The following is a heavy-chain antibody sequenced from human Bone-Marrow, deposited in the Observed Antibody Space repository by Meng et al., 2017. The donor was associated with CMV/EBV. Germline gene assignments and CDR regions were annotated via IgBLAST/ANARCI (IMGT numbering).Heavy chain of an antibody. CDR3: ARDRGDCSSTSCYPEYFQH. J-gene: IGHJ1*01. CDR2: IYYSGST. D-gene: IGHD2-2*01. V-gene: IGHV4-59*01. Sequence: SETLSLTCTVSGGSISSYYWSWIRQPPGKGLEWIGYIYYSGSTNYNPSLKSRVTISVDTSKNQFSLKLSSVTAADTAVYYCARDRGDCSSTSCYPEYFQHWGQGTRVTCSS. CDR1: GGSISSYY.